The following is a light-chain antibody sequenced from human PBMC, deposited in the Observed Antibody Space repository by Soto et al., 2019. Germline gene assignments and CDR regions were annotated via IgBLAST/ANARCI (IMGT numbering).Light chain of an antibody. J-gene: IGKJ3*01. CDR1: QSVSSSY. Sequence: DIVLTQSPGTLSFSPGERATLSCRASQSVSSSYLAWYQQKPGQAPRPLIYGASSRATGIPDRFSGSGSGTDFTLTISSLEPEDFAVYYCQQRRNSVTFGPGTKVDI. CDR3: QQRRNSVT. V-gene: IGKV3D-20*02. CDR2: GAS.